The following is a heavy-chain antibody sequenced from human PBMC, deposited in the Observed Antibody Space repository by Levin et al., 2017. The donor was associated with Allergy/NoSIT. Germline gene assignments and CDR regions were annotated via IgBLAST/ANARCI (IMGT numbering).Heavy chain of an antibody. J-gene: IGHJ5*02. V-gene: IGHV4-31*03. D-gene: IGHD3-9*01. CDR3: ARGGLRYFDWLFQGSWFDP. CDR1: GGSISSGGYY. CDR2: IYYSGST. Sequence: SQTLSLTCTVSGGSISSGGYYWSWIRQHPGKGLEWIGYIYYSGSTYYNPSLKSRVTISVDTSKNQFSLKLSSVTAADTAVYYCARGGLRYFDWLFQGSWFDPWGQGTLVTVSS.